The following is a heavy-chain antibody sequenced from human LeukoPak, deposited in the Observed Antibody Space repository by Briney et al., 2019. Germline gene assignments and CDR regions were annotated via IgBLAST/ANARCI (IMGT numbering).Heavy chain of an antibody. CDR2: ISGSGGST. D-gene: IGHD3-16*01. Sequence: PGGSLRLSCAASGFTFSSYAMSWVRQAPGKGLEWVSAISGSGGSTYYADSVEGRFTISRDNSKNTLYLQMNSLRAEDTAVYYCAKGLGGGNWFDPWGQGTLVTVSS. CDR3: AKGLGGGNWFDP. J-gene: IGHJ5*02. V-gene: IGHV3-23*01. CDR1: GFTFSSYA.